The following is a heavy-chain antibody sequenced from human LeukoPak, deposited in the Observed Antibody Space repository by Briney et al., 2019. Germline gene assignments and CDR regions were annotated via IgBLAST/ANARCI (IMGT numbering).Heavy chain of an antibody. CDR3: ARDRKERTWEEFDY. CDR2: IYYSGST. Sequence: SETLSLTCTVSGGSISSYYWSWIRQPPGKGLEWIGYIYYSGSTNYNPSLKSRVTISVDTSKNQFSLKLSSVTAADTAVYYCARDRKERTWEEFDYWGQGTLVTVSS. J-gene: IGHJ4*02. D-gene: IGHD1-26*01. V-gene: IGHV4-59*01. CDR1: GGSISSYY.